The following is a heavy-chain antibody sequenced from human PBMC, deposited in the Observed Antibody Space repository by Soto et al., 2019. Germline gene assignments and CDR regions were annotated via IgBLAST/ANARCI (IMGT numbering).Heavy chain of an antibody. J-gene: IGHJ4*02. CDR1: GGSISSYY. Sequence: SETLSLTCTVSGGSISSYYWSWIRQPPGKGLEWIGYIYYSGSTNYNPSLKSRVTISVDTSKNQFSLKLSSVTAADTAVYYCARHRGDYPTPATDRGTIDYWGQGTLVTVS. D-gene: IGHD4-17*01. CDR2: IYYSGST. CDR3: ARHRGDYPTPATDRGTIDY. V-gene: IGHV4-59*08.